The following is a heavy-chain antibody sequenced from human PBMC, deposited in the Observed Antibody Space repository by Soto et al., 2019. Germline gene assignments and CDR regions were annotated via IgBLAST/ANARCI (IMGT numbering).Heavy chain of an antibody. Sequence: ASVKVSCKASGYTFTSYGISWVRQAPGQGLEWMGWISAYNGNTNYAQKLQGRVTMTTDTSTSTAYMELRSLRSDDTAVYYCAREKAAAGPYYYGMDVWGQGTTVTVSS. CDR2: ISAYNGNT. CDR1: GYTFTSYG. J-gene: IGHJ6*02. CDR3: AREKAAAGPYYYGMDV. D-gene: IGHD6-13*01. V-gene: IGHV1-18*01.